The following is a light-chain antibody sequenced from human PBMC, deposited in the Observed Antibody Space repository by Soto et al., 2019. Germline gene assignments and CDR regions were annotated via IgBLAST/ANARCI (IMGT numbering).Light chain of an antibody. J-gene: IGLJ1*01. CDR2: EVS. Sequence: QSVLTQPASVSGSPGQSITISCTGTSSDVGDYNYVSWYQQHPGKAPKLMIYEVSNRPSGVSNRFSGSKSGNTASLTISGLQAEDEADYYCTSYTRFSTLSVSGTGTKLTVL. CDR3: TSYTRFSTLSV. CDR1: SSDVGDYNY. V-gene: IGLV2-14*01.